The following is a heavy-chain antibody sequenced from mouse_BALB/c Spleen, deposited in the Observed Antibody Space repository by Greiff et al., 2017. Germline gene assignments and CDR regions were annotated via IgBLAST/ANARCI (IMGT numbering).Heavy chain of an antibody. D-gene: IGHD2-4*01. V-gene: IGHV1-9*01. J-gene: IGHJ1*01. CDR3: ARRGAYYDYDNWYFDV. CDR1: GYTFSSYW. Sequence: VQLQQSGAELMKPGASVKISCKATGYTFSSYWIEWVKQRPGHGLEWIGEILPGSGSTNYNEKFKGKATFTADTSSNTAYMQLSSLTSEDSAVYYCARRGAYYDYDNWYFDVWGAGTTVTVSS. CDR2: ILPGSGST.